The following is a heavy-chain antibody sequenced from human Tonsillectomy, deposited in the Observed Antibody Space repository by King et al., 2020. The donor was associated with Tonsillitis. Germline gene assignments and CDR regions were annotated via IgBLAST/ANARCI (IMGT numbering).Heavy chain of an antibody. CDR2: IRSQAYGGTT. CDR3: TRAHSSGWYTTGY. V-gene: IGHV3-49*04. D-gene: IGHD6-19*01. J-gene: IGHJ4*02. Sequence: VQLVESGGGLVQPGRSLRLSCTASGFTFGDYAMSWVRQAPGKGLEWVGFIRSQAYGGTTEYAASLRGRFTISRDDSKSIAYLKMNSLKTEDTAVYYCTRAHSSGWYTTGYWGRGTLVTVSS. CDR1: GFTFGDYA.